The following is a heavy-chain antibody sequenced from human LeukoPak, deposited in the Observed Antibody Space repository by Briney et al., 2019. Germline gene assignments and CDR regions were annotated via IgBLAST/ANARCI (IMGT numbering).Heavy chain of an antibody. CDR3: AKHGQQQLVQSYFDY. J-gene: IGHJ4*02. CDR1: GFTFSSYA. Sequence: GGSLRLSCAASGFTFSSYAMSWVRQAPGKGLEWVSAISGSGGSTYYADSVKGRFTISRDNSKNTLYLQMNSLRAEDTAVYYCAKHGQQQLVQSYFDYWGQGTLVTVSS. D-gene: IGHD6-13*01. V-gene: IGHV3-23*01. CDR2: ISGSGGST.